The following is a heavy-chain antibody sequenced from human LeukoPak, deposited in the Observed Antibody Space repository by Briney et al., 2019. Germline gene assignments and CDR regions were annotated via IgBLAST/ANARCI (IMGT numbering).Heavy chain of an antibody. Sequence: SETLSLTCTVSGDSISSYYWSWIRQPPGKGLEWFGYISDTGSTDYNPSLKSRVTISVDTSKNQFSLKLRSVTAADTAVYYCARRVSTMTQFDFWGQGTLVTVSS. CDR2: ISDTGST. CDR3: ARRVSTMTQFDF. V-gene: IGHV4-59*01. J-gene: IGHJ4*02. CDR1: GDSISSYY. D-gene: IGHD2-2*01.